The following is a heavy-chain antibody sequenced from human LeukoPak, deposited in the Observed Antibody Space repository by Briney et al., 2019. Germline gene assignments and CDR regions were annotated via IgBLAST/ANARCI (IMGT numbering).Heavy chain of an antibody. CDR1: GFTFDTYR. D-gene: IGHD1-1*01. CDR2: ISASGSYI. J-gene: IGHJ4*02. Sequence: GRSLRLSCAASGFTFDTYRMNWVRQAPGKGLEWVSSISASGSYIYYADSLKGRFTTSRDNTKNSLFLQMNSLRAEDTAVYYCARDSPGTTASDYWGQGTLVTVSS. CDR3: ARDSPGTTASDY. V-gene: IGHV3-21*01.